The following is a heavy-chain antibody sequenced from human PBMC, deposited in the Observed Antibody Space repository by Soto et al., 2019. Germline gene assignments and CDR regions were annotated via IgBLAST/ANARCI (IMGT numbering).Heavy chain of an antibody. J-gene: IGHJ6*03. CDR2: MNPNSGNT. Sequence: QVQLVQSGAEVKKPGASVKVSCKASGYTFTSYDINWVRQATGQGLEWMGWMNPNSGNTGYAQKFQGRVTMTRNTSISTAYMELSSLRSEDTAVYYCARGTTNWRPFRDYYYMDVWGKGTTVTVSS. V-gene: IGHV1-8*01. CDR1: GYTFTSYD. D-gene: IGHD1-1*01. CDR3: ARGTTNWRPFRDYYYMDV.